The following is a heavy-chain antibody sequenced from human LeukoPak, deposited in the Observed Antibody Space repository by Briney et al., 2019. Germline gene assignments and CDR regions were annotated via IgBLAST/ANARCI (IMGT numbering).Heavy chain of an antibody. J-gene: IGHJ4*02. CDR2: ISSGSTI. D-gene: IGHD6-19*01. V-gene: IGHV3-48*03. CDR1: GGTFSSYE. Sequence: SCKASGGTFSSYEMNWVRQAPGKGLEWVSYISSGSTIYDADSVKGRFTISRDNAKNSLYLQMNSLRAEDTAVYYCARESIAVAGAPFDYWGQGTLVTVSS. CDR3: ARESIAVAGAPFDY.